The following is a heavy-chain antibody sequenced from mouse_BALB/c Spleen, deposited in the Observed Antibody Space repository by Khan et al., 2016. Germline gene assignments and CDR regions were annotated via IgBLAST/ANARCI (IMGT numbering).Heavy chain of an antibody. D-gene: IGHD2-14*01. V-gene: IGHV4-1*02. Sequence: EVKLLESGGGLVQPGGSLKLSCAASGFDLSRYWMSWVRQAPGKGLEWIGEINPDSSTINYTQSLKDRFIISRDNAKNTLYLQVSKVRSEDTALNYCARAGYHGYLAYWGQGTLVSVSA. CDR1: GFDLSRYW. CDR3: ARAGYHGYLAY. J-gene: IGHJ3*01. CDR2: INPDSSTI.